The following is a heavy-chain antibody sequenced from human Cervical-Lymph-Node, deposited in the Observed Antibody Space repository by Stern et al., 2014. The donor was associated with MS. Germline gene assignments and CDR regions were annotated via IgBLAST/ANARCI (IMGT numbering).Heavy chain of an antibody. Sequence: VQLVQSGAEVKKPGASVKVSCKASGYTFTRYYIHWVRQAPGQGLEWMGIINPSGGSTSYAQTVQGRVTMTRDTSTSTVYMELSSLRSEDTAVYYCAREVAGHRLGMMDVWGQGTTVTVSS. V-gene: IGHV1-46*01. J-gene: IGHJ6*02. CDR2: INPSGGST. CDR3: AREVAGHRLGMMDV. CDR1: GYTFTRYY. D-gene: IGHD6-19*01.